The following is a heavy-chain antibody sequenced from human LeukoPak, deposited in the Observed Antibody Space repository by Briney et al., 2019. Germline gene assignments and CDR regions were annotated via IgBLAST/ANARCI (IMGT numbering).Heavy chain of an antibody. V-gene: IGHV3-30*02. J-gene: IGHJ4*02. CDR2: IRYDGSNK. Sequence: GGSLRLSCAASGFTFIGYGMHWVRQAPGKGLEWVAFIRYDGSNKYYADSVKGRFTISRDNSKNTLYLQMNSLRAEDTAVYYCAKDQNGDWFDYWGQGTLVTVSS. D-gene: IGHD4-17*01. CDR1: GFTFIGYG. CDR3: AKDQNGDWFDY.